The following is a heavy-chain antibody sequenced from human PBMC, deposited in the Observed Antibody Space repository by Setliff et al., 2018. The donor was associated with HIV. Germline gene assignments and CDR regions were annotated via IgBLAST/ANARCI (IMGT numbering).Heavy chain of an antibody. CDR3: ARDSNADRHTWYFDL. CDR2: IWYDGSNK. V-gene: IGHV3-33*08. CDR1: GFTFSSYA. Sequence: GSLRLSCAASGFTFSSYAMHWVRQAPGKGLEWVAVIWYDGSNKNYEDSVKGRFTISRDNSKNTLYLQMNSLRAEDTAVYYCARDSNADRHTWYFDLWGRGTLVTVSS. J-gene: IGHJ2*01. D-gene: IGHD7-27*01.